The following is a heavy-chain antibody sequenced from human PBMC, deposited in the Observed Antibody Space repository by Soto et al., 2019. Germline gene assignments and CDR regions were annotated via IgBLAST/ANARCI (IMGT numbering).Heavy chain of an antibody. CDR1: GFTFSSYA. CDR2: ISGSGGST. V-gene: IGHV3-23*01. Sequence: PGGSLRLSCAASGFTFSSYAMSWVRQAPGKGLEWGSAISGSGGSTYYADSVKGRFTISRDNSKNTLYLQMNSLRAEDTAVYYCAKDTQWLDAFDIWGQGTMVTVSS. J-gene: IGHJ3*02. D-gene: IGHD6-19*01. CDR3: AKDTQWLDAFDI.